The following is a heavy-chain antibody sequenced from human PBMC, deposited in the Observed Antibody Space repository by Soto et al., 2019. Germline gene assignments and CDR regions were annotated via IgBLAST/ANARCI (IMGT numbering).Heavy chain of an antibody. CDR2: ISGSGGST. CDR1: GFTFSSYA. J-gene: IGHJ3*02. D-gene: IGHD6-25*01. Sequence: EVQLLESGGGLVQPGGSLRLSCAASGFTFSSYAMSWVRQAPGKGLEWVSAISGSGGSTYYADSVKGRFTISRDNYKNTLYLQMNSLRAEDTAVYYCAKVRRGGQQRHKQTPDAFDIWGQGTMVTVSS. CDR3: AKVRRGGQQRHKQTPDAFDI. V-gene: IGHV3-23*01.